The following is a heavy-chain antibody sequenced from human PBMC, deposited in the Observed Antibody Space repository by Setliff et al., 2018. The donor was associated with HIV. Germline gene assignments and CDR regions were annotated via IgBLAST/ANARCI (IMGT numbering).Heavy chain of an antibody. J-gene: IGHJ5*02. CDR3: ASWGRARRANYNFWSGSSWFGP. D-gene: IGHD3-3*01. V-gene: IGHV4-31*03. Sequence: SETLSLTCTVSGASIGSGHSYWSWIRQHPGKGLEWIGNIYYNGSSYHNPSLKSRVTISVDTSKNQFSLNLRSVTAADTAVYYCASWGRARRANYNFWSGSSWFGPWGQGILVTAPQ. CDR2: IYYNGSS. CDR1: GASIGSGHSY.